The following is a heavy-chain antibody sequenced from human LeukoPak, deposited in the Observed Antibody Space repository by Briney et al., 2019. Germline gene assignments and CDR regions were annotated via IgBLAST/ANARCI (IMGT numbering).Heavy chain of an antibody. CDR1: GGSISSYY. CDR2: THYSGAT. Sequence: PSETLSLTCTFSGGSISSYYWSWLRQPPGKGLEYIGYTHYSGATNYNPSLKSRVTISLDTSGNQFSLKLSSVTAADTAVYYCASGYCGGACQLGGVDMWGQGTMVTVSS. V-gene: IGHV4-59*01. CDR3: ASGYCGGACQLGGVDM. J-gene: IGHJ3*02. D-gene: IGHD2-21*02.